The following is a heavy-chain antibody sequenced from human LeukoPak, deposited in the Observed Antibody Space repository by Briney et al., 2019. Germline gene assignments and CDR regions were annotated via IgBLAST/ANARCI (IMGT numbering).Heavy chain of an antibody. V-gene: IGHV1-18*01. Sequence: ASVKVSCKASGYTFTSYGISWVRQAPGQGLEWMGWISAYNGNTNYAQKLQGRVTMTTDTSTSTAYMELRSLRSDDTAVYYCARGVDYDILTGYPFDYWGQGTLVTVSS. J-gene: IGHJ4*02. CDR2: ISAYNGNT. CDR3: ARGVDYDILTGYPFDY. D-gene: IGHD3-9*01. CDR1: GYTFTSYG.